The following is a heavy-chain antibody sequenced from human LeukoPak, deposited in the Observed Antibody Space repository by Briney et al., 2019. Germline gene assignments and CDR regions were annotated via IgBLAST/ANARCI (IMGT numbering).Heavy chain of an antibody. CDR1: GGSISSYH. CDR2: IYYSGST. Sequence: SETLSLTCTVSGGSISSYHWSWIRQPPGKGLEWMGYIYYSGSTNYNPSLKSRVTISVDTSKHQFSLKLSSVTAADTAVYYCARDRYYYDSSGWYDYWGQGTLVTVSS. V-gene: IGHV4-59*01. CDR3: ARDRYYYDSSGWYDY. J-gene: IGHJ4*02. D-gene: IGHD3-22*01.